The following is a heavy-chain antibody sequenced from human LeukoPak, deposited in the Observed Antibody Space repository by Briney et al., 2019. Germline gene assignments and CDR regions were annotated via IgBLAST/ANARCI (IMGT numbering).Heavy chain of an antibody. V-gene: IGHV4-61*02. J-gene: IGHJ4*02. Sequence: PSETLSLTCTVSGGSISSGSYYWSWIRQPAGKGLEWIGRIYTSGSTNYNPSLKSRVTISVDTSKNQFSLKLSSVTAADTAVYYCARGPYFDWLSADYFDYWGQGTLVTVSS. CDR3: ARGPYFDWLSADYFDY. D-gene: IGHD3-9*01. CDR2: IYTSGST. CDR1: GGSISSGSYY.